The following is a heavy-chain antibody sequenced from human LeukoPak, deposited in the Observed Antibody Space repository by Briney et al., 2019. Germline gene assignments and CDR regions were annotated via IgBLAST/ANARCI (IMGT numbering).Heavy chain of an antibody. CDR1: GGSISSYY. CDR2: IYYSGST. D-gene: IGHD2-2*01. Sequence: PSQTLSLTCTVSGGSISSYYWSWIRQPPGKGLEWIGYIYYSGSTNYNPSLKSRVTISVDTSKNQFSLKLSSVTAADTAVYYCARGTIVVPAAKYYYGMDVWGQGTTVTVSS. V-gene: IGHV4-59*01. J-gene: IGHJ6*02. CDR3: ARGTIVVPAAKYYYGMDV.